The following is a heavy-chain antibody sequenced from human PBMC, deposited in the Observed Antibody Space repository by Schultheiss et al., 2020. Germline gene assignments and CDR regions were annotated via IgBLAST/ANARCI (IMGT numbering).Heavy chain of an antibody. V-gene: IGHV3-48*03. J-gene: IGHJ4*02. D-gene: IGHD3-16*01. CDR3: ARDWRGIDY. Sequence: GWSLRLSCAASGFTFSSYAMHWVRQAPGKGLEWVSYISSSGSTIYYADSVKGRFTISRDNAKNSLYLQMNSLRAEDTAVYYCARDWRGIDYWGQGTLVTVAS. CDR2: ISSSGSTI. CDR1: GFTFSSYA.